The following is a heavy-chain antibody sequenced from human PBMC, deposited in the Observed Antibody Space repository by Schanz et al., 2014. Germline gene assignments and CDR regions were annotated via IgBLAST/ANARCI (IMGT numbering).Heavy chain of an antibody. Sequence: EVQLLESGGGLVQPGGSLRLSCAASGFTFRNYGMSWVRQAPGQGLEWVSGISGSGGSTYDADSVKGRFTISRDNSKNTLYLQMNSLRAEDTAVYYCAKDHAGSDILTALGNWGQGTLVTVSS. J-gene: IGHJ4*02. CDR3: AKDHAGSDILTALGN. V-gene: IGHV3-23*01. CDR2: ISGSGGST. CDR1: GFTFRNYG. D-gene: IGHD3-9*01.